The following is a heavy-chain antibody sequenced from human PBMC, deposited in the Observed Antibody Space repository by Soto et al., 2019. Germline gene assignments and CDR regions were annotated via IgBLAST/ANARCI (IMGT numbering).Heavy chain of an antibody. CDR2: ISGSGGST. Sequence: EVQLLESGGGLVQPGGSLRLSCTASGFTFSNYAMSWVRQVPGKGLEWVSLISGSGGSTYYAESVKGRFTISRDNSQHTRSLQMDSLRAEDTALYYCAKPGYGSWYIFDYWGQGTLVTVSS. J-gene: IGHJ4*02. D-gene: IGHD6-13*01. CDR1: GFTFSNYA. CDR3: AKPGYGSWYIFDY. V-gene: IGHV3-23*01.